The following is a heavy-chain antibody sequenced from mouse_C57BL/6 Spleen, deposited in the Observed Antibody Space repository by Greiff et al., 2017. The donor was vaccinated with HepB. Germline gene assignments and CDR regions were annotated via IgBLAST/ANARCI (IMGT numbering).Heavy chain of an antibody. V-gene: IGHV3-1*01. J-gene: IGHJ4*01. CDR2: ISYSGST. CDR1: GYSITSGYD. D-gene: IGHD1-1*01. CDR3: ARGGSSYDYYAMDY. Sequence: EVKLLESGPGMVKPSQSLSLTCTVTGYSITSGYDWHWIRHFPGNKLEWMGYISYSGSTNYNPSLKSRIPITHDTSKNHFFLKLNSVTTEDTATYYCARGGSSYDYYAMDYWGQGTSVTVSS.